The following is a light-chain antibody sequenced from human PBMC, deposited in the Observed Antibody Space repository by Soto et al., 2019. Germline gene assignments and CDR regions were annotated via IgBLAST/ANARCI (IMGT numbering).Light chain of an antibody. CDR2: GAS. V-gene: IGKV1-6*01. CDR3: LQDINYPWT. J-gene: IGKJ1*01. Sequence: AIPITHSPSSLCASVLHRVTISCRASQAIGNALGWYQQKPGKPPKVLIYGASNLQSGVPPRFSGSGSGTDFTLAISSLQPEDSATYYCLQDINYPWTFGRGTKVDI. CDR1: QAIGNA.